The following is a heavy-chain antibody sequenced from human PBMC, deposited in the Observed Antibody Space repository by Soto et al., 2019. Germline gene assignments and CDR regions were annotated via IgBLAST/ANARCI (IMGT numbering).Heavy chain of an antibody. CDR2: IYYSGST. J-gene: IGHJ3*01. CDR1: GGSVRSGNHY. D-gene: IGHD2-8*01. V-gene: IGHV4-61*01. CDR3: ARDDTNYDAFDV. Sequence: QVQLQESGPGLVRPSETLSLTCTVSGGSVRSGNHYWSWIRQPPGKGLEWIGYIYYSGSTNYSPSLNSRSTIPVDTFKNQFSMELYSVTAAHAAFYYCARDDTNYDAFDVWGQGTMVTVSS.